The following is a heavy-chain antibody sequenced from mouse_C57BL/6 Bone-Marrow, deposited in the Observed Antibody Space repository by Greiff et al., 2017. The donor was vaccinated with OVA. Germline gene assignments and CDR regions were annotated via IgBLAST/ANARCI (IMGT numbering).Heavy chain of an antibody. CDR1: GYTFTNYW. J-gene: IGHJ3*01. CDR3: ARIDYDGAWFAY. V-gene: IGHV1-74*01. CDR2: IHPSDSDT. D-gene: IGHD2-4*01. Sequence: QVQLQQPGAELVKPGASVKVSCKASGYTFTNYWMHWVKQRPGQGLEWIGRIHPSDSDTNYNQKFKGKATLTADKSSSTAYMELRSLTSEDSAVYFCARIDYDGAWFAYWGQGTLVTVSA.